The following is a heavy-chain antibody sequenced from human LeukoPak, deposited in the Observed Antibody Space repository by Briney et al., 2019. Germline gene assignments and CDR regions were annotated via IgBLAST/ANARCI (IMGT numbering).Heavy chain of an antibody. J-gene: IGHJ4*02. CDR1: GFTFSSYW. Sequence: GGSLRLSCAASGFTFSSYWMSWVRQAPGKGLEWVANIKQDGSEKYYVDSVKGRFTISRDNAKNSLDLQMNSLRVEDTAVYYCARDWYSGSLTFDNWGQGTLVTVSS. CDR2: IKQDGSEK. D-gene: IGHD1-26*01. CDR3: ARDWYSGSLTFDN. V-gene: IGHV3-7*01.